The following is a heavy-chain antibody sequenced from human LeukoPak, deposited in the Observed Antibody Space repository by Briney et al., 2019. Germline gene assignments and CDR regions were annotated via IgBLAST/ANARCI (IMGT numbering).Heavy chain of an antibody. CDR1: GFTFSTYP. CDR2: MSFDGDSE. D-gene: IGHD3-10*01. Sequence: GGSLRLSCAASGFTFSTYPMHWVRQAPGKGLEWVAVMSFDGDSEYYSDSVRGRFTVSRDNAKSTLYLQMSSLRPEDTAVYFCASSPGVPYYFDYWGQGTLVTVSS. V-gene: IGHV3-30-3*01. CDR3: ASSPGVPYYFDY. J-gene: IGHJ4*02.